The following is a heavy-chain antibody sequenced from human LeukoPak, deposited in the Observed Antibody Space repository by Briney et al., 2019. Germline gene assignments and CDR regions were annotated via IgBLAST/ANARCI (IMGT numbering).Heavy chain of an antibody. CDR2: INAKDGAT. Sequence: ASVKVSCKASGYTFINYYILWLRQGPGQGLEWVGWINAKDGATKYAQKFQGRVTMTRDTSIGTAYMELSRLRSDDTAVYYCARAEGDYDFWSGYYVGNAFDIWGQGTMVTVSS. CDR3: ARAEGDYDFWSGYYVGNAFDI. V-gene: IGHV1-2*02. J-gene: IGHJ3*02. CDR1: GYTFINYY. D-gene: IGHD3-3*01.